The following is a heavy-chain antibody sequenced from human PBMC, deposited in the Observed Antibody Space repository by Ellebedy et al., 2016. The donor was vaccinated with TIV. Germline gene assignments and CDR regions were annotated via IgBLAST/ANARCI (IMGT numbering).Heavy chain of an antibody. Sequence: SVKVSCXASGGTFSSYAISWVRQAPGQGLEWMGGIIPIFGTANYAQKFQGRVTITADKSTSTAYMELSSLRSEDTAVYYCARDLGVPATAMWNAFDIWGQGTMVTVSS. CDR3: ARDLGVPATAMWNAFDI. CDR2: IIPIFGTA. J-gene: IGHJ3*02. CDR1: GGTFSSYA. D-gene: IGHD2-2*01. V-gene: IGHV1-69*06.